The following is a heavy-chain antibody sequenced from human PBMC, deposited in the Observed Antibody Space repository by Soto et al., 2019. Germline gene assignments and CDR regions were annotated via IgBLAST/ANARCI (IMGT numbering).Heavy chain of an antibody. CDR2: IDPDSGDT. J-gene: IGHJ6*02. Sequence: QVQLVQSGAEVKKPGPSVKVSCQASGYTFADYYLHWVRQAPGQGLEWMGWIDPDSGDTKYTQKFQGRVTMTRDTSISTAYMELTSLRSYDTAMYYCARDRSALVKGLYYYGMDVWGLGTTITVSS. V-gene: IGHV1-2*02. CDR3: ARDRSALVKGLYYYGMDV. D-gene: IGHD5-18*01. CDR1: GYTFADYY.